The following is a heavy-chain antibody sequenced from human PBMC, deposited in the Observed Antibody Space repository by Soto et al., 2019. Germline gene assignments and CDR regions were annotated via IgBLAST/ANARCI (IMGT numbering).Heavy chain of an antibody. CDR3: VRTTYFSDSSVYTRFFDY. Sequence: GGSLRLSCVVSGFIFDDYAMHWVRQAPGKGLEWVAGIIWNSAYIVYADSVKGRFTISRDNAKNSVYLQMNSLKTEDTAIYYCVRTTYFSDSSVYTRFFDYWGQGTLVTVSS. CDR2: IIWNSAYI. V-gene: IGHV3-9*01. CDR1: GFIFDDYA. J-gene: IGHJ4*02. D-gene: IGHD3-22*01.